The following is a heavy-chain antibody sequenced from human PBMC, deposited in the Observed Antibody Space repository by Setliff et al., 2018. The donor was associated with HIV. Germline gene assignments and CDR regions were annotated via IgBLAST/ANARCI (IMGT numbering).Heavy chain of an antibody. J-gene: IGHJ5*02. Sequence: PPETLSLTCAVYTESLTRYDWAWIRQSPEKGLEWIGEIDDSGSIIYNPSLQSRVTMSVDTSKNQFSLKVRSLTAADTGLYYCARVKSIKTTLVRLWPRFDLWGQGTQVTVSS. CDR2: IDDSGSI. CDR1: TESLTRYD. D-gene: IGHD3-10*01. V-gene: IGHV4-34*01. CDR3: ARVKSIKTTLVRLWPRFDL.